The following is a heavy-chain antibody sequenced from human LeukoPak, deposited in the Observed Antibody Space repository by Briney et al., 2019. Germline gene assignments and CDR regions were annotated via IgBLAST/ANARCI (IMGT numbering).Heavy chain of an antibody. D-gene: IGHD6-19*01. J-gene: IGHJ1*01. CDR2: ISSTGGTT. CDR1: GITFSSYG. Sequence: PGGSLRLSCAASGITFSSYGMSWVRQAPGKGLEWVSSISSTGGTTYYADSVKGRFTISRDNSKNTLYLQMNSLGAEDTAVYYCARPGIAVPGSFQHWGQGNPVTVSS. V-gene: IGHV3-23*01. CDR3: ARPGIAVPGSFQH.